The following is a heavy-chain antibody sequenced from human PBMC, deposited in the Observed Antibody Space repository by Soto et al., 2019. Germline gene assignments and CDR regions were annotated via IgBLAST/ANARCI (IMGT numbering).Heavy chain of an antibody. CDR2: IYWNDDK. CDR1: GFSLSTSGVG. J-gene: IGHJ4*02. V-gene: IGHV2-5*01. D-gene: IGHD6-13*01. Sequence: SGPTLVNPTQTLTLTCTFSGFSLSTSGVGVGWIRQPPGKALEWLALIYWNDDKRYSPSLKSRLTITKDTSKNQVVLTVTNMDPVDTATYYCARPPRGIAAFYFDYWGQGTLVTVPQ. CDR3: ARPPRGIAAFYFDY.